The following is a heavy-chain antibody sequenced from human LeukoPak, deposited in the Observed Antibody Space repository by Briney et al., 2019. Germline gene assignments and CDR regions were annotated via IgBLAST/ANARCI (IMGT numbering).Heavy chain of an antibody. J-gene: IGHJ6*02. CDR2: IYYSGST. CDR3: ARAREHYDFWSGYGMDV. V-gene: IGHV4-59*01. D-gene: IGHD3-3*01. CDR1: GGSISSYY. Sequence: SETLSLTCTVSGGSISSYYWSWIRQPPGKGLEWIGYIYYSGSTNYNPSLKSRVTISVDTSKNQFSLKLSSVTAADTAVYYCARAREHYDFWSGYGMDVWGQGTTVTVSS.